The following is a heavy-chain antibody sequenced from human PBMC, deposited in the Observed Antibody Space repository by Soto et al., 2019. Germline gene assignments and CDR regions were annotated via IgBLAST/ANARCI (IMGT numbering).Heavy chain of an antibody. D-gene: IGHD3-10*01. V-gene: IGHV1-2*02. Sequence: ASVKVSCKASGYTFTGDYMLWVRQAPGQGLEWMGWIIPNSGGTNYAQKFQGRVTITTDTSMSTAYMELSRLRSEDTAVYYCARTGSHWVRFAYWGQGTLVTVSS. J-gene: IGHJ1*01. CDR3: ARTGSHWVRFAY. CDR1: GYTFTGDY. CDR2: IIPNSGGT.